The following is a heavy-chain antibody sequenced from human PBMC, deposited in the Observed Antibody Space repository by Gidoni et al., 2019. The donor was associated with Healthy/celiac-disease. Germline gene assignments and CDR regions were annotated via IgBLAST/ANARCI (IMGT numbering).Heavy chain of an antibody. CDR1: GFSLSNARMG. J-gene: IGHJ6*02. CDR3: ARTPPKVGYDYYYYYGMDV. D-gene: IGHD5-12*01. Sequence: QITLKESGPVLVKPTETLTLTCTVSGFSLSNARMGVSWIRQPPGKALEWLAHIFSNDEKSYSTSLKSRLTISKDTSKSQVVLTMTNMDPVDTATYYCARTPPKVGYDYYYYYGMDVWGQGTTVTVSS. V-gene: IGHV2-26*01. CDR2: IFSNDEK.